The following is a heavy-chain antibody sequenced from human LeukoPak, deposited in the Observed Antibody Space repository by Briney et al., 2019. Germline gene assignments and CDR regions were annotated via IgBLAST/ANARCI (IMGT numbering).Heavy chain of an antibody. CDR2: MDPNSGNT. V-gene: IGHV1-8*01. CDR1: GHTFTSYD. Sequence: ASVKVSCKASGHTFTSYDINWVRQATGQGLEWMGWMDPNSGNTGYAQKFQGRVTMTRNTSISTAYMELSSLRSEDTAVYYCARAHDSFDAFDIWGQGTMVTVSS. J-gene: IGHJ3*02. D-gene: IGHD3-22*01. CDR3: ARAHDSFDAFDI.